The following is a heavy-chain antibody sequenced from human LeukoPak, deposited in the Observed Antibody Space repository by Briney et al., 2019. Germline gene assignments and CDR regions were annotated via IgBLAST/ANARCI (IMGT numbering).Heavy chain of an antibody. V-gene: IGHV3-30-3*01. Sequence: PGGSLRLSCAASGFTFSSYAMHWVRQAPGKGLEWVAVISYDGSNKYYADSVKGRFTISRDNSKNTLYLQMNSLRAEDTAVYYCARGPGGLAAPLDYWGQGTLVTVSS. D-gene: IGHD6-13*01. CDR3: ARGPGGLAAPLDY. J-gene: IGHJ4*02. CDR2: ISYDGSNK. CDR1: GFTFSSYA.